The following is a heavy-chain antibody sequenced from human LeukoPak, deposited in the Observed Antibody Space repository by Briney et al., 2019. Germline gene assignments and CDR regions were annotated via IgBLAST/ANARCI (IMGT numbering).Heavy chain of an antibody. CDR1: GDSITAYY. CDR3: AREPRDFYWFET. J-gene: IGHJ5*02. V-gene: IGHV4-4*07. D-gene: IGHD1-14*01. Sequence: SETLSLTCAVSGDSITAYYLTWIRQAAGRGLEWIGRIHTSGSTNYNPSLRGRLYMSLDTSKNQFSLRLSSVTAADTAVYFCAREPRDFYWFETWGQGALVTVS. CDR2: IHTSGST.